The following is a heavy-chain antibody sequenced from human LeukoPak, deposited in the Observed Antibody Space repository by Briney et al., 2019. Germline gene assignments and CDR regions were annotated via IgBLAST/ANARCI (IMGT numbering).Heavy chain of an antibody. J-gene: IGHJ4*02. CDR1: GFTFSSYD. Sequence: GGSLRLSCAASGFTFSSYDIHWVRQATGKGLEWVSGIGTAGEIYYPGSVKGRFTISRENAKNSLYLQMNSLRAEDTAVYYCARGLSGYASSLGYWGQGTLVTVSA. CDR2: IGTAGEI. CDR3: ARGLSGYASSLGY. D-gene: IGHD6-6*01. V-gene: IGHV3-13*01.